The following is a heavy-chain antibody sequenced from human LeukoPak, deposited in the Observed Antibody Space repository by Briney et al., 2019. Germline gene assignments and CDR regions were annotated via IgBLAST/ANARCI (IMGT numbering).Heavy chain of an antibody. V-gene: IGHV5-51*01. J-gene: IGHJ4*02. CDR3: ARSIDGSRRTRLDY. D-gene: IGHD3-10*01. CDR2: IYPGDSDT. CDR1: GYSFTSYW. Sequence: GESLKISCKGSGYSFTSYWIGWVRQMPGKGLEWMGIIYPGDSDTRYSPSFQGQVTISADKSINTACLQWSSLRASDTAIYYCARSIDGSRRTRLDYWGQGTPVTVSS.